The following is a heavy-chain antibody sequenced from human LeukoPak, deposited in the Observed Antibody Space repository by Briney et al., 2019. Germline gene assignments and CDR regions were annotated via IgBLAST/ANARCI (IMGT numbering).Heavy chain of an antibody. Sequence: GASVKVSCKASGGTFSSYAISWVRQAPGQGLEWMGWINTDSGGTNYAQKFQARVSMTKDASISTAYMQLSRLRSADTAVYYCARSPHILTGENFDYWGQGTLLTVSS. CDR1: GGTFSSYA. CDR3: ARSPHILTGENFDY. V-gene: IGHV1-2*02. D-gene: IGHD3-9*01. J-gene: IGHJ4*02. CDR2: INTDSGGT.